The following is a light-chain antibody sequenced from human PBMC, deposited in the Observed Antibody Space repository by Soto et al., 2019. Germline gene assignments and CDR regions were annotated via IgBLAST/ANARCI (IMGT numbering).Light chain of an antibody. Sequence: EIVMTQSPATLSVSPGERVTLSCRASQSVSSSLAWYQQKPGQAPRLLIYGASTRAIGIPVSFSGSGSETEFTLTISSLQSEDIAVYYCQQYNNWWTFGQGTKVETK. CDR3: QQYNNWWT. CDR2: GAS. CDR1: QSVSSS. J-gene: IGKJ1*01. V-gene: IGKV3-15*01.